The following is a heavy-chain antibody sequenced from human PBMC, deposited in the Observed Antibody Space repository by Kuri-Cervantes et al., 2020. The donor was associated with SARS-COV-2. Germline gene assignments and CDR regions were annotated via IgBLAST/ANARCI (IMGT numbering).Heavy chain of an antibody. J-gene: IGHJ4*02. CDR2: ISSSSSYI. Sequence: GGSLRLSCAASGFTFSSYSMNWVRQAPGKGLEWVSSISSSSSYIYYADSVKGRFTISRDNAKNSLYLQMNSLRAEDTAVYYCATFSNLQTDFDYWGQGTLVTVSS. V-gene: IGHV3-21*01. CDR1: GFTFSSYS. D-gene: IGHD4-11*01. CDR3: ATFSNLQTDFDY.